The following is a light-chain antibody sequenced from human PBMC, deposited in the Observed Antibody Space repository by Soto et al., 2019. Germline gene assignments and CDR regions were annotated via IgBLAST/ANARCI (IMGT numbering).Light chain of an antibody. CDR3: QQYCSSPWT. CDR1: QTIRSNY. V-gene: IGKV3-20*01. Sequence: ETVLTQSPGTLSLSPGERATLSCRASQTIRSNYLAWYRQTPGQAPRLLIYGASNRATGIADRFSGSGSGTDSTLIISRLQPEDFALYYCQQYCSSPWTFGQGTKVEIK. CDR2: GAS. J-gene: IGKJ1*01.